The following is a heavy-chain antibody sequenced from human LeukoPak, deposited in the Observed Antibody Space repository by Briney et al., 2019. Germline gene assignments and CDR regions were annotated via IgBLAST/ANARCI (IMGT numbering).Heavy chain of an antibody. CDR2: ISGSGGST. D-gene: IGHD5-12*01. CDR1: GFTFSSYA. J-gene: IGHJ4*02. V-gene: IGHV3-23*01. CDR3: AIGGYSGYEFDY. Sequence: GGSLRLSCAASGFTFSSYAMSWVRQAPGKGLEWVSAISGSGGSTYYADSVKGRFTISRDNSKSTLYLQMNSLRAEDTAVYYCAIGGYSGYEFDYWGQGTLVTVSS.